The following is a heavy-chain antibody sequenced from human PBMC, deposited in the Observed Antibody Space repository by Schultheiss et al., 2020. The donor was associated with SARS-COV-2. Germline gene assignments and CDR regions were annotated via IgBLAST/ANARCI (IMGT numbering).Heavy chain of an antibody. CDR1: GFTFSSYA. D-gene: IGHD6-13*01. Sequence: GGSLRLSCAASGFTFSSYAMSWVRQASGKGLEWVSAISGSGGSTYYADSVKGRFTISRDNSKNTLYLQMNSLRAEDTAVYYCASTQDPYSTPFDYWGQGTLVTVSS. CDR3: ASTQDPYSTPFDY. CDR2: ISGSGGST. V-gene: IGHV3-23*01. J-gene: IGHJ4*02.